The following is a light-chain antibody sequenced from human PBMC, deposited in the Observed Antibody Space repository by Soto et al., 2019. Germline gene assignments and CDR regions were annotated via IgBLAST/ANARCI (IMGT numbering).Light chain of an antibody. CDR3: SSYTTSSTRV. Sequence: QSVLTQPASVSGSPGQSITISCTGTSSDVGAYDFVSWYQQHPDKAPKLMIYEVSNRPSGVSHRFSGSKSVNTATLTISGLQAEDEADYYCSSYTTSSTRVFGTGTKGTVL. J-gene: IGLJ1*01. V-gene: IGLV2-14*03. CDR1: SSDVGAYDF. CDR2: EVS.